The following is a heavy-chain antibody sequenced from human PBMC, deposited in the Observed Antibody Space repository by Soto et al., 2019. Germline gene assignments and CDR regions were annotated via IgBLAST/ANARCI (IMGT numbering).Heavy chain of an antibody. CDR3: AHRLSGYNWNGGYFDY. CDR1: GFSLTSRPMG. D-gene: IGHD1-1*01. J-gene: IGHJ4*02. V-gene: IGHV2-5*02. CDR2: IYWDDDK. Sequence: QITLKESGPTRVKPTQTLTLTCTFSGFSLTSRPMGVGWIRQPPGKALEWLVFIYWDDDKRYSRSLKSRLTITXATXGXRVVLTMTNMDPVDTATYYCAHRLSGYNWNGGYFDYWGQGALVTVSS.